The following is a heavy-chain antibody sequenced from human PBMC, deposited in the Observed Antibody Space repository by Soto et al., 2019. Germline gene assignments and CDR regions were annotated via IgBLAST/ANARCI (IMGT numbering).Heavy chain of an antibody. CDR1: GGTFSSYA. CDR2: IIPIFGTA. J-gene: IGHJ3*02. Sequence: QVQLVQSGAEVKKPGSSVKVSCKASGGTFSSYAISWVRQAPGQGLEWMGGIIPIFGTANYAQKFQGRVTIIADESTSTAYMELSSLRSEDTAVYYCTRDLLSSGYYYYAFDIWGQGTMVTVSS. D-gene: IGHD3-22*01. CDR3: TRDLLSSGYYYYAFDI. V-gene: IGHV1-69*01.